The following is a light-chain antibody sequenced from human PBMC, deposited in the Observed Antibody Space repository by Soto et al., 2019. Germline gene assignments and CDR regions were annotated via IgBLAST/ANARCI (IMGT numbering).Light chain of an antibody. CDR3: SSYTSSSTL. J-gene: IGLJ1*01. CDR2: DVS. CDR1: SSDAGGYNY. Sequence: QSVLTQPASVYGSPGQSITISCTGTSSDAGGYNYVSWYQQHPGKAPKLMIYDVSNRPSGVSNRFSGSKSGNTASLTISGLQAEDEADYYCSSYTSSSTLFGTGTKVTVL. V-gene: IGLV2-14*01.